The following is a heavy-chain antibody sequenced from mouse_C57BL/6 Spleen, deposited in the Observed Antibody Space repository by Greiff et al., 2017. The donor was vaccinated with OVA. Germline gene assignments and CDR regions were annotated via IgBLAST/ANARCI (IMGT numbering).Heavy chain of an antibody. J-gene: IGHJ4*01. Sequence: QVHVKQSGPELVKPGASVKISCKASGYAFSSSWMNWVKQRPGKGLEWIGRIYPGDGDTNYNGKFKGKATMTADKSSSTAYMQHSSLTSEDSAVYFCARSGKLGRDYTMDYWGQGTSVTVSS. V-gene: IGHV1-82*01. CDR2: IYPGDGDT. CDR1: GYAFSSSW. D-gene: IGHD4-1*01. CDR3: ARSGKLGRDYTMDY.